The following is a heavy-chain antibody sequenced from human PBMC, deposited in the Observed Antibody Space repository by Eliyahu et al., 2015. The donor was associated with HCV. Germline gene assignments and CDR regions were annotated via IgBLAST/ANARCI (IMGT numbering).Heavy chain of an antibody. CDR3: ARHSDRGVGTTKGFDY. CDR2: IFFSGTT. D-gene: IGHD1-26*01. Sequence: QLQLQESGPGLVRPSETLSLTCPVSGXSXSXPNFFWGWIRQPPGKGLEWIGSIFFSGTTYYNPSLKSRVAISADTSKNQASLKLSSVTAADTAVYYCARHSDRGVGTTKGFDYWGQGTLVTVSS. CDR1: GXSXSXPNFF. V-gene: IGHV4-39*01. J-gene: IGHJ4*02.